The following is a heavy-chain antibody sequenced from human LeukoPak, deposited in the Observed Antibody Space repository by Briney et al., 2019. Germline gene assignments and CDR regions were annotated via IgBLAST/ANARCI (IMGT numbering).Heavy chain of an antibody. J-gene: IGHJ6*03. CDR3: ARDGVFRFEVGDVYYYYMDV. V-gene: IGHV1-2*02. CDR1: GYTFTSYG. D-gene: IGHD2-21*02. CDR2: INPNSGDT. Sequence: ASVKVSCKASGYTFTSYGISWVRQAPGQGLEWMGWINPNSGDTKYAQKFQGRVTMTRDTSNNTVYMDLTRLIFDDTVMYYCARDGVFRFEVGDVYYYYMDVWGKGTTVIISS.